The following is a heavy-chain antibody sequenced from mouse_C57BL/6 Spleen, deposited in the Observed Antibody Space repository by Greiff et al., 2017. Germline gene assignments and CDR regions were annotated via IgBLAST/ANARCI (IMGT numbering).Heavy chain of an antibody. CDR1: GYTFTSYW. V-gene: IGHV1-64*01. Sequence: QVQLQQPGAELVKPGASVKLSCKASGYTFTSYWMHWVKQRPGQGLEWIGMIHPNSGSTNYNEKFKSKATLTVDKSSSTAYMQLSSLTSEDSAVYYCARAEDGYWYYFDCWGQGTTLTVSS. D-gene: IGHD2-3*01. CDR2: IHPNSGST. CDR3: ARAEDGYWYYFDC. J-gene: IGHJ2*01.